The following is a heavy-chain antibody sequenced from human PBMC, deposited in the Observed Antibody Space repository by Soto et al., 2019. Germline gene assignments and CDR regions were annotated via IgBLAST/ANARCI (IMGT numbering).Heavy chain of an antibody. J-gene: IGHJ4*02. D-gene: IGHD6-6*01. Sequence: SETLSLTCTVSGGSISSYYWSLIRQPPGKGLEWIGYIYYSGSTNYNPSLKSRVTISVDTSKNQFSLKLSSVTAADTAVYYCARQSIAATDYWGQGTLVTVSS. CDR2: IYYSGST. CDR1: GGSISSYY. CDR3: ARQSIAATDY. V-gene: IGHV4-59*08.